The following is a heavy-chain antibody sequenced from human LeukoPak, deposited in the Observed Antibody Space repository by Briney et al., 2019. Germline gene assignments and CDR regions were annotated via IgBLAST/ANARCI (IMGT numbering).Heavy chain of an antibody. CDR2: IRYDGSNK. J-gene: IGHJ3*02. V-gene: IGHV3-30*02. D-gene: IGHD3-10*01. CDR1: GFTFSSYG. Sequence: GGSLRLSCAASGFTFSSYGMHWVRQAPGKGLEWVAFIRYDGSNKYYADSVKGRFTISRDNSKNTLYLQMNSLRGEDTAVYYCARERRDGVIFDIWGQGTMVTVSS. CDR3: ARERRDGVIFDI.